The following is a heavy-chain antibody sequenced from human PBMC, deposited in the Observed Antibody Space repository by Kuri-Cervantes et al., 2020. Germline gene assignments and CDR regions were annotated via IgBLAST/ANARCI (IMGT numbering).Heavy chain of an antibody. D-gene: IGHD6-19*01. V-gene: IGHV4-34*01. CDR2: INHSGST. CDR3: ARGAGRPRGITVPRYPDGFDI. Sequence: SETLSLTCTVSGGSISSYYWSWIRQPPGKGLEWIREINHSGSTNYNPSLKSRVTISVDTSKNQFSLNLSSVTGADTAVYYCARGAGRPRGITVPRYPDGFDIWGQGTMVTVSS. J-gene: IGHJ3*02. CDR1: GGSISSYY.